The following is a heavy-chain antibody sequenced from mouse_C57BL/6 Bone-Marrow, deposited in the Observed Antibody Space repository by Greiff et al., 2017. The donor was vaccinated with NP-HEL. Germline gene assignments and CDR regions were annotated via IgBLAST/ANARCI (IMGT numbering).Heavy chain of an antibody. J-gene: IGHJ3*01. V-gene: IGHV5-16*01. CDR2: INYDGSST. Sequence: EVQLMESEGGLVQPGSSMKLSCTASGFTFSDYYMAWVRQVPEKGLEWVANINYDGSSTYYLDSLKSRFIITRDNAKNILYLKKSSLKSEDTAAYYCAGEVDDYDGGFAYWGQGTLVTVSA. CDR3: AGEVDDYDGGFAY. D-gene: IGHD2-4*01. CDR1: GFTFSDYY.